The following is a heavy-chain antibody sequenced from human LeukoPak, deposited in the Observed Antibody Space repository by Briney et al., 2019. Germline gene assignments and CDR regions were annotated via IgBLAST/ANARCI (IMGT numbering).Heavy chain of an antibody. CDR2: ISYDGSNK. V-gene: IGHV3-30*18. D-gene: IGHD3-22*01. Sequence: PGGSLRLSCAASGFTFSSYGMHWVRQAPGKGLEWVAVISYDGSNKYYADSVKGRFTISRDNSKNTLYLQMNSLRAEDTAVYYCAKDVITMMSKTKNYYYYGMDVWGQGTTVTVSS. CDR3: AKDVITMMSKTKNYYYYGMDV. CDR1: GFTFSSYG. J-gene: IGHJ6*02.